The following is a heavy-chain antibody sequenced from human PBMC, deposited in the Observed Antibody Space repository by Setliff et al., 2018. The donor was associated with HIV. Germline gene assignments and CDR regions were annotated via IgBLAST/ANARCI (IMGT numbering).Heavy chain of an antibody. V-gene: IGHV1-69*13. J-gene: IGHJ4*02. CDR3: ARDVGRDGYCFDH. CDR1: GGTFSSYA. CDR2: IIPIFGTA. D-gene: IGHD5-12*01. Sequence: ASVKVSCKASGGTFSSYAISWVRQAPGQGLEWMGGIIPIFGTANYAQKFQGRVTITADESTSTAYMELRSLRSDDTAVYYCARDVGRDGYCFDHWGQGTLVTVSS.